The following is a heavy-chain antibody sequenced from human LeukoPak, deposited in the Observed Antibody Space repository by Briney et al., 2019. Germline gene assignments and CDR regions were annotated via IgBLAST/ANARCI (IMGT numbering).Heavy chain of an antibody. D-gene: IGHD3-10*01. CDR3: ARASSARYYYYGMDV. J-gene: IGHJ6*02. V-gene: IGHV4-59*01. CDR2: IYSSGST. CDR1: GGSISSYY. Sequence: SETLSLTCTVSGGSISSYYWSWIRQPPGRGLEWIGYIYSSGSTNYNPSLKSRVTISVDTSKKQFSLKLSSVTAADTAVYYCARASSARYYYYGMDVWGQGTTVTVSS.